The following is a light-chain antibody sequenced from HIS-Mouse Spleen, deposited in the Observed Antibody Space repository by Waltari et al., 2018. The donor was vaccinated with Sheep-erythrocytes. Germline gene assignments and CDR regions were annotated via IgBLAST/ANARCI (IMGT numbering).Light chain of an antibody. J-gene: IGLJ2*01. CDR2: QAS. Sequence: SYELTQPPSVSVSPGQTARITCSGDALPKQYAYWYQQKPGQAPVLVIYQASERPSGIPERFSGSSSGTTVTLTISGVQAEDEADYYCQSADSSGTYVVFGGGTKLTVL. CDR3: QSADSSGTYVV. V-gene: IGLV3-25*03. CDR1: ALPKQY.